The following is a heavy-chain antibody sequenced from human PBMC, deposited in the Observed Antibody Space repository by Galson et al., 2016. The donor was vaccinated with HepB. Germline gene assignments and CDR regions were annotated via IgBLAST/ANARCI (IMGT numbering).Heavy chain of an antibody. Sequence: SLRLSCAASGFSFSNPWTDWARQAPGKGLEGAGRIKRKTDGGTTDYAAPVKCRFNNSRDDSKNTLSLQMNSLKTEDTAGYYCNIHRCGYISCHICYYYGVDLWGQGTTVTVSS. CDR2: IKRKTDGGTT. CDR3: NIHRCGYISCHICYYYGVDL. J-gene: IGHJ6*02. V-gene: IGHV3-15*01. D-gene: IGHD2-2*02. CDR1: GFSFSNPW.